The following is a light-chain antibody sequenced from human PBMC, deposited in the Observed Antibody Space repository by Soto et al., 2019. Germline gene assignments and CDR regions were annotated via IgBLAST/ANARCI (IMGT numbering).Light chain of an antibody. Sequence: THSPSTLSASVLYRVTITFRASQTITRWMAWYQQKPGKAPKLLIYDASTLESGVPSRFSGSRSGTEFTLTISSLQPDDFATYYCQQYSSYWTFGQGTKVDIK. CDR3: QQYSSYWT. CDR2: DAS. CDR1: QTITRW. J-gene: IGKJ1*01. V-gene: IGKV1-5*01.